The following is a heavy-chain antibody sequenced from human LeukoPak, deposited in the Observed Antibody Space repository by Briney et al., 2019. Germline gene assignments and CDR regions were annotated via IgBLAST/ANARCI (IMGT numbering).Heavy chain of an antibody. V-gene: IGHV1-69*13. Sequence: ASVKVSCKASGGTFSSYAISWVRQAPGQGLEWMGGIIPIFGAANYARKFQGRVTITADESTSTAYMELSSLRSEDTAVYYCARGSSGYYTGISLDYWGQGTLVTVSS. CDR3: ARGSSGYYTGISLDY. D-gene: IGHD3-3*01. CDR2: IIPIFGAA. CDR1: GGTFSSYA. J-gene: IGHJ4*02.